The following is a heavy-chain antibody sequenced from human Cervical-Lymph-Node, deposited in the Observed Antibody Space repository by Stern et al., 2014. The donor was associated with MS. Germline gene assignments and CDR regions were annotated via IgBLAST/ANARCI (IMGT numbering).Heavy chain of an antibody. Sequence: EVQLEASGGGLVKPGGSLRLSCAASGFTFSSYSMNWVRQAPGKGLEWVSSISSSGSFIYYADSVKGRFTISRDNAKNSLYLQMNSLRAEDTALYYCARVNEGFWYLDLWGRGTLVTASS. J-gene: IGHJ2*01. V-gene: IGHV3-21*01. CDR3: ARVNEGFWYLDL. CDR2: ISSSGSFI. CDR1: GFTFSSYS.